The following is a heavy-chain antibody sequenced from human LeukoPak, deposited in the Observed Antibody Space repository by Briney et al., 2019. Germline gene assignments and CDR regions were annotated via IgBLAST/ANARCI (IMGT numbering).Heavy chain of an antibody. CDR2: IIPILGIA. CDR3: ARLCSGGSCSDDY. D-gene: IGHD2-15*01. V-gene: IGHV1-69*04. J-gene: IGHJ4*02. Sequence: ASVKVSCKASGGTFSSYAISWVRQAPGQGLEWMGRIIPILGIANYAQKFQGRVTITADKSTSTAYMELSSLRSEDTAVYYCARLCSGGSCSDDYWGQETLVTVSS. CDR1: GGTFSSYA.